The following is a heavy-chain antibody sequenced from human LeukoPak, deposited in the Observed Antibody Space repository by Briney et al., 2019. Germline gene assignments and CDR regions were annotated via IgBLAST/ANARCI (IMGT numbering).Heavy chain of an antibody. CDR2: INPSGGST. CDR3: ARGEEITMIVVVLDY. CDR1: GYTFTSYY. D-gene: IGHD3-22*01. V-gene: IGHV1-46*01. Sequence: ASVKVSCKASGYTFTSYYMHWVRQAPGQGLEWMGIINPSGGSTSYAQKFQGRVTMTRDTSTSTVYMELSSLRPEDTAVYYCARGEEITMIVVVLDYWGQGTLVTVSS. J-gene: IGHJ4*02.